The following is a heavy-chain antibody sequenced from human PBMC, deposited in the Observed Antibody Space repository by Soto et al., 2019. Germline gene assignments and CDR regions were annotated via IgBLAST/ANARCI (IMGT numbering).Heavy chain of an antibody. D-gene: IGHD3-3*01. CDR3: ARDXVATIFGVAHNHYGMDV. CDR1: GGSISSGDYY. V-gene: IGHV4-30-4*01. J-gene: IGHJ6*02. Sequence: PSETLSLTCTVSGGSISSGDYYWSWIRQPPGKGLEWIGYIYYSGSTYYNPSLKSRVTISVDTSKNQFSLKLSSVTAADTAVYYCARDXVATIFGVAHNHYGMDVWGQGTTVTVSS. CDR2: IYYSGST.